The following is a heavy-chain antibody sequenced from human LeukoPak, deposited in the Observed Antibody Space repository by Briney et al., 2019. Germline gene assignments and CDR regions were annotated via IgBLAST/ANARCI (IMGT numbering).Heavy chain of an antibody. CDR3: KSGGAAPGSFDY. CDR1: GFTFSSYW. CDR2: IKYDGNEE. Sequence: PGGSLRLSCAASGFTFSSYWMSWMRQAPGKGLEWMANIKYDGNEEYYVDSVKGRFTISRDNAKNSLYLQLNSLRVEDTAVYYCKSGGAAPGSFDYWGQGTLVTVSP. D-gene: IGHD1-1*01. J-gene: IGHJ4*02. V-gene: IGHV3-7*01.